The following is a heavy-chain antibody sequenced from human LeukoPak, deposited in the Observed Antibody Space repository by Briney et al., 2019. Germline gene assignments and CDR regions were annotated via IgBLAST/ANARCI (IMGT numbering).Heavy chain of an antibody. Sequence: RHGESLKISCKGSGYSFTSYWIGWVRQMPRKGLEWMGIIYPGDSDTRYSPSFQGQVTISADKSISTAYLQWSSLKASDTAMYYCARARDFWSGPREYYMDVWGKGTTVTVSS. CDR1: GYSFTSYW. D-gene: IGHD3-3*01. CDR3: ARARDFWSGPREYYMDV. V-gene: IGHV5-51*01. J-gene: IGHJ6*03. CDR2: IYPGDSDT.